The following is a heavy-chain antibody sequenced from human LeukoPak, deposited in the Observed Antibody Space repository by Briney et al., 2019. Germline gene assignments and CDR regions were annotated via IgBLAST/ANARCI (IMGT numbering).Heavy chain of an antibody. CDR3: ARSANYFDTSGQDY. D-gene: IGHD3-22*01. CDR1: GFTFSGYW. V-gene: IGHV3-74*01. Sequence: PGGSLRLSCAASGFTFSGYWMHWVRQAPGKGLVWVSRTNRDDSDTSYPDSVTGRFTISRDKAKSTLYLQMNSLRVEDTDVYYCARSANYFDTSGQDYWGQGTLVTVSS. CDR2: TNRDDSDT. J-gene: IGHJ4*02.